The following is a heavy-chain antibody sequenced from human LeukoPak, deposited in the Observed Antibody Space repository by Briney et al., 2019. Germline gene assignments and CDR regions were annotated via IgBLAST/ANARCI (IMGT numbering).Heavy chain of an antibody. V-gene: IGHV3-48*04. J-gene: IGHJ6*02. CDR3: ARDLDYDGMDV. Sequence: GGSLRLSCAASGFTFSSYSMNWVRQAPGKGLEWVSYISSSSSTIYYADSVKGRFTTSRDNAKNSLYLQMNSLRAEDTAVYYCARDLDYDGMDVWGQGTTVTVSS. CDR2: ISSSSSTI. CDR1: GFTFSSYS.